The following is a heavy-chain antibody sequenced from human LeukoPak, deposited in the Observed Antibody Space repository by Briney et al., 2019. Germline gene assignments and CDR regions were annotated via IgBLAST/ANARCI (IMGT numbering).Heavy chain of an antibody. CDR3: ARADHVLRYFDWLSYAHYYFDY. D-gene: IGHD3-9*01. J-gene: IGHJ4*02. Sequence: GGSLRLSCAASGFTFSSYAMHWVRQAPGKGLEWVAVISYDGSNKYYADSVKGRFTISRDNSKNTLYLQMNYLRAEDTAVYYCARADHVLRYFDWLSYAHYYFDYWGQGTLVTVSS. V-gene: IGHV3-30*04. CDR2: ISYDGSNK. CDR1: GFTFSSYA.